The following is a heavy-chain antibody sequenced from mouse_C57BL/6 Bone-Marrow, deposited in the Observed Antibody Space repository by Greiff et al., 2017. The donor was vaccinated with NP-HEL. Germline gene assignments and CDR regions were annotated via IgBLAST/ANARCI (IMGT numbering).Heavy chain of an antibody. CDR2: IYPRSGNT. V-gene: IGHV1-81*01. J-gene: IGHJ2*01. CDR1: GYTFTSYG. CDR3: ARGGIYGNYFDY. D-gene: IGHD2-1*01. Sequence: QVQLKESGAELARPGASVKLSCKASGYTFTSYGISWVKQRTGQGLEWIGEIYPRSGNTYYNEKFKGKATLTADKSSSTAYMELRSLTSEDSAVYFCARGGIYGNYFDYWGQGTTLTVSS.